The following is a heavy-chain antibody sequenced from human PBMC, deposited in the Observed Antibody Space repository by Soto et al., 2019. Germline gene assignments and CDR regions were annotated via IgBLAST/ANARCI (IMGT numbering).Heavy chain of an antibody. CDR2: MYHSGST. CDR1: GVSISSGGYS. CDR3: ARVQDY. V-gene: IGHV4-30-2*01. Sequence: TLSLTCAFSGVSISSGGYSWSWIRQPPGKGLEWIGYMYHSGSTYYNPSLKSRVTISIDRSKNQFSLKLSSVTAADTAVYYCARVQDYWGPAILLTV. D-gene: IGHD1-1*01. J-gene: IGHJ4*02.